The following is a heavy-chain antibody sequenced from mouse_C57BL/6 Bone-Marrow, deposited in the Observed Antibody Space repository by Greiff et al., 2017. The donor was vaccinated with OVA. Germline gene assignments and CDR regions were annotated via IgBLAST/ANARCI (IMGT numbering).Heavy chain of an antibody. Sequence: VHVKQSGAELVRPGASVKLSCTASGFNIKDDYMPWVKQRPEQGLEWIGWIDPENGDTEYASKFQGKATITADTSSNTAYLQLSSLTSEDTAVYYCTTDYYGSPDYWGQGTTLTVSS. CDR3: TTDYYGSPDY. V-gene: IGHV14-4*01. J-gene: IGHJ2*01. D-gene: IGHD1-1*01. CDR1: GFNIKDDY. CDR2: IDPENGDT.